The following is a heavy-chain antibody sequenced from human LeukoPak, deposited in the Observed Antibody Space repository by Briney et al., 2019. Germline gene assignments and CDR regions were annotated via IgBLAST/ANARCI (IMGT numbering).Heavy chain of an antibody. Sequence: GASVKVSCKASGYTFTSYGISWVRQAPGQGLEWMGWISAYNGNTNYAQKLQGRVTMTTDTSTSTAYMELRSLRSDDTAVYYCARDNHDYVWGTPEENPAGVLKNWFDPWGQGTLVTVSS. CDR1: GYTFTSYG. D-gene: IGHD3-16*01. CDR2: ISAYNGNT. CDR3: ARDNHDYVWGTPEENPAGVLKNWFDP. V-gene: IGHV1-18*01. J-gene: IGHJ5*02.